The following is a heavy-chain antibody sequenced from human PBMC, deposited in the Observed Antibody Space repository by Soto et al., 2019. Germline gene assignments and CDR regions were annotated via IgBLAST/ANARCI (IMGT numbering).Heavy chain of an antibody. J-gene: IGHJ4*02. CDR3: AGRCDGTNCLAHFDY. CDR1: GGTFNNYV. D-gene: IGHD2-2*01. V-gene: IGHV1-69*06. CDR2: IIPIFGTP. Sequence: QVQLVQSGAEVKKPGSSVKVSCRASGGTFNNYVINWVRQAPGQGLEWMAGIIPIFGTPNYAQKFQGRVTITEDKSTSTAYMELNSLRSEDTAVYYCAGRCDGTNCLAHFDYWGQGTLVTVSS.